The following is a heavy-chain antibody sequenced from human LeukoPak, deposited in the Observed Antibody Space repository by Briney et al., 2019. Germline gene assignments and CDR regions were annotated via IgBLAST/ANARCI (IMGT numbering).Heavy chain of an antibody. CDR1: GYTFTGYY. CDR2: INPNSGGT. J-gene: IGHJ4*02. D-gene: IGHD6-13*01. Sequence: ASVKVSCKASGYTFTGYYMHWVRQAPGHGREWMGRINPNSGGTNYAQKFQGRVTMTRDTSISTAYMELSRLRSDDTAVYYGARLISSSWYGVFDYWGQGTLVTVSS. CDR3: ARLISSSWYGVFDY. V-gene: IGHV1-2*06.